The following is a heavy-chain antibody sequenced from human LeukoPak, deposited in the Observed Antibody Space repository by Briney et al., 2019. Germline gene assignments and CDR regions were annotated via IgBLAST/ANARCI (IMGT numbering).Heavy chain of an antibody. V-gene: IGHV1-2*02. CDR2: INPNSGGT. D-gene: IGHD6-13*01. Sequence: ASVKVSCKASGYTFTGYYMHWVRQAPGQGLEWMGWINPNSGGTNYAQKFQGRVTMTRDTSASTAYMELSSLRSEDTAVYYCARGEQLTAQQLAIYYFDYWGQGTLVTVSS. CDR1: GYTFTGYY. J-gene: IGHJ4*02. CDR3: ARGEQLTAQQLAIYYFDY.